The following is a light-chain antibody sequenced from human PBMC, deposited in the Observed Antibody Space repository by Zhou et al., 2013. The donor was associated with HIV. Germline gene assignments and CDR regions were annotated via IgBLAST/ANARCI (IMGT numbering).Light chain of an antibody. CDR2: GAS. CDR1: QSVSSNS. V-gene: IGKV3-20*01. Sequence: EIVLTQSPGTLSLSPGERATLSCRASQSVSSNSLAWYQHRPGQAPRLLIYGASGRATGIPDRFSGSGSGTDFTLTISRLEPEDFAVYYCQQYGTSPTFGPGTKVDIK. J-gene: IGKJ3*01. CDR3: QQYGTSPT.